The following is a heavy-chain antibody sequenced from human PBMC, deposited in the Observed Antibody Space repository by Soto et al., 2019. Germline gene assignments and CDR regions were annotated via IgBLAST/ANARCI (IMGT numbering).Heavy chain of an antibody. J-gene: IGHJ4*02. CDR1: GGSVSNNTYY. Sequence: SETLSLTCSVSGGSVSNNTYYWSWIRQPPGKRRGWIGYVYYSMTTNYNPSLKNRATISVHLSKNQFSRRLSAVTTADTAVYYCARTTAVPNSLRSRYFFDYWGQGTQVTVYS. CDR2: VYYSMTT. V-gene: IGHV4-61*01. CDR3: ARTTAVPNSLRSRYFFDY. D-gene: IGHD4-17*01.